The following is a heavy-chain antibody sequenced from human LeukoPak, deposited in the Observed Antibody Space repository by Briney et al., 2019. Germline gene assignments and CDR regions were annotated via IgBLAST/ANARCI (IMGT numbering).Heavy chain of an antibody. CDR1: GFTFDDYV. CDR2: ISGDGSGS. D-gene: IGHD5-12*01. V-gene: IGHV3-43*02. CDR3: ATQNPPGSGYYDTYNWFDP. J-gene: IGHJ5*02. Sequence: GGSLRLSCAASGFTFDDYVMHWVRQAPGKGLEWVSLISGDGSGSYYADSVKGRFTISRDNSKNSLFLHMSGLRAEDTALYYCATQNPPGSGYYDTYNWFDPWGQGTLVTVAS.